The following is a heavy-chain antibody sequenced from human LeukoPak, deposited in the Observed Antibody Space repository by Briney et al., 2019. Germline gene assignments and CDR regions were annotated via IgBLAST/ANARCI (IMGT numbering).Heavy chain of an antibody. CDR1: GFTFSSYA. D-gene: IGHD3-3*01. CDR3: ARDKRSDDFWSGYFDY. J-gene: IGHJ4*02. Sequence: GGSLRLSCAASGFTFSSYAMHWVRQAPGKGLEWVAVLSYDGSNKYYADSVKGRFTISRDNSKNTLYLQMNSLRAEDTAVYYCARDKRSDDFWSGYFDYWGQGTLVTVSS. CDR2: LSYDGSNK. V-gene: IGHV3-30-3*01.